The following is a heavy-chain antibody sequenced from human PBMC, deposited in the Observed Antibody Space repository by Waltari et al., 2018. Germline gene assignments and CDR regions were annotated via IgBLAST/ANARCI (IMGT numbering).Heavy chain of an antibody. V-gene: IGHV4-4*02. CDR3: AGDRAIGLFFDY. J-gene: IGHJ4*02. D-gene: IGHD2-2*01. CDR2: VHHSWRT. Sequence: QVQLQESGPGLVKPSGTLSLTCAFSGDSISSNYWWRWVRQSPGKGLEWIGQVHHSWRTHYNPSLQSRVTISVDKSKNQFSLNLNSVTAADTAVYYCAGDRAIGLFFDYWGQGTLVTVSS. CDR1: GDSISSNYW.